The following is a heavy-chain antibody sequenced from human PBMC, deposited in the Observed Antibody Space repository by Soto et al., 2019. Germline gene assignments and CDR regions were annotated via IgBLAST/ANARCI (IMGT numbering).Heavy chain of an antibody. D-gene: IGHD6-6*01. CDR1: GYTFTSHD. J-gene: IGHJ6*02. CDR2: INPYSGNT. CDR3: SSLSSMDV. V-gene: IGHV1-8*01. Sequence: GASVKVSGKASGYTFTSHDIHWLRQASGQGLEWMGSINPYSGNTAFAPKFQDRIAMTRDTSITTAYMELNSLSSGDTAVYFCSSLSSMDVWGQGTTVTVS.